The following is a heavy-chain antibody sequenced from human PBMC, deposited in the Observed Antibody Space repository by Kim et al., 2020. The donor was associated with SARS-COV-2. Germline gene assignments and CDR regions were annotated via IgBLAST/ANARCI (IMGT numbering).Heavy chain of an antibody. CDR2: T. Sequence: TNDSPSLQSQVTISVDTSNNQFSLRLTSVTAADAALYYCARTTTWLSYFDYWGQGILVTVSS. V-gene: IGHV4-61*06. CDR3: ARTTTWLSYFDY. D-gene: IGHD6-19*01. J-gene: IGHJ4*02.